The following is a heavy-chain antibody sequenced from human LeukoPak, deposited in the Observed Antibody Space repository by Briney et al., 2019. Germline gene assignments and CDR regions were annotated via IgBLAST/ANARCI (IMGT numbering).Heavy chain of an antibody. Sequence: PGGSLRLSCAASGFTFNNYWMHWVRQPPGKGLVWVSRINSDGSITTYADSVKGRFTISRDNAKNTVYLQMNSLRAEDTAVYSCARVLRRSLYYFDSWGQGTLVTVSS. CDR1: GFTFNNYW. V-gene: IGHV3-74*01. CDR3: ARVLRRSLYYFDS. J-gene: IGHJ4*02. D-gene: IGHD1-26*01. CDR2: INSDGSIT.